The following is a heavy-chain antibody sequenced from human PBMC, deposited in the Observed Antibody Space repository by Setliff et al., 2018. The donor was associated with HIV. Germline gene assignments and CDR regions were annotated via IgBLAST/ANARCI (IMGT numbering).Heavy chain of an antibody. J-gene: IGHJ6*03. CDR1: GFTFSTYW. CDR2: ISRDGDNS. D-gene: IGHD2-15*01. V-gene: IGHV3-74*01. Sequence: PGGSLRLSCTASGFTFSTYWMHWVRQAPGKGLVWVSLISRDGDNSHYADSVKGRFTISRDNAKNTLYLQMNSLRVEDTAVYYCARCPRYCSGSGCDPQYSHMDVWGQGTTVTVSS. CDR3: ARCPRYCSGSGCDPQYSHMDV.